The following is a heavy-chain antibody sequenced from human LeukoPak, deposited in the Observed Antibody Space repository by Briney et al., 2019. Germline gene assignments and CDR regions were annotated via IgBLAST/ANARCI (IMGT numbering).Heavy chain of an antibody. J-gene: IGHJ3*02. V-gene: IGHV3-48*04. CDR3: AREDRKYDVLTGFLPAAFDI. D-gene: IGHD3-9*01. CDR2: ISSSSTAI. CDR1: GFTFSSYS. Sequence: GGSLRLSCAASGFTFSSYSMSWVRQAPGKGLEWVSFISSSSTAIHYADSVKGRFTISRDNAKNSLYLQMNSLRAEDTAVYYCAREDRKYDVLTGFLPAAFDIWGQGTMVTVSS.